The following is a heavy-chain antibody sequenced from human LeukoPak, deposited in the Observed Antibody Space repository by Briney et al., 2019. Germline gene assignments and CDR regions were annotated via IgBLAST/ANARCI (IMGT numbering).Heavy chain of an antibody. J-gene: IGHJ4*02. D-gene: IGHD6-13*01. V-gene: IGHV4-61*02. CDR1: GGSISSGSYY. CDR2: IYTSGST. Sequence: SQTLSLTCTVSGGSISSGSYYWSWIRQPAGKGLEWIGRIYTSGSTNYNPSLKSRVTISVDTSKNQFSLKLSSVTAADTAVYYCAREPRSVAAAGTRGLDYWGQGTLVTVSS. CDR3: AREPRSVAAAGTRGLDY.